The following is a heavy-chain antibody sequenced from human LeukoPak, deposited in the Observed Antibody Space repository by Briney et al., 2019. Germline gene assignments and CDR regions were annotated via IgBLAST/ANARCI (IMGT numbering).Heavy chain of an antibody. CDR2: INPNSAGT. CDR1: GYTFSGYY. CDR3: ARDTEELLWFGELLARNNWFDP. J-gene: IGHJ5*02. D-gene: IGHD3-10*01. Sequence: ASVKVSCKASGYTFSGYYMHWVRQAPGQGLEWMGWINPNSAGTNYAQKFQGRVTMTRDTSISTAYMELSRLRSDDTAVYYCARDTEELLWFGELLARNNWFDPWGQGTLVTVSS. V-gene: IGHV1-2*02.